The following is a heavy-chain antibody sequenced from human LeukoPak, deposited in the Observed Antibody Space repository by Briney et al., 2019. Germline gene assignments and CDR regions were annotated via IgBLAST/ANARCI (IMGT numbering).Heavy chain of an antibody. J-gene: IGHJ6*02. CDR1: GGSISSYV. CDR3: ARVPVDTAMVEYYYYGMDV. Sequence: SETLSLTCTVSGGSISSYVWSWIRRPPGKGLEWIGYIYDSGSTNYNPSLKSRVTISVDTSKNQFSLKLSSVTAADTAVYYCARVPVDTAMVEYYYYGMDVWGQGTTVTVSS. CDR2: IYDSGST. D-gene: IGHD5-18*01. V-gene: IGHV4-59*12.